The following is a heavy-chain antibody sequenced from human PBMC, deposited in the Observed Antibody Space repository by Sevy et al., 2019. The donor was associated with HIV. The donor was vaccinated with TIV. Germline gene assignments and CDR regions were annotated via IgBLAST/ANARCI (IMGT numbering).Heavy chain of an antibody. CDR1: GFTFSNAW. CDR2: ISASGAST. D-gene: IGHD3-3*01. J-gene: IGHJ4*02. V-gene: IGHV3-23*01. CDR3: AKNPNYDFWSTYYTGYFDY. Sequence: GGSLRLSCVASGFTFSNAWMSWVRQAPGKGLEWVSAISASGASTYHADSVQGRFTISRDNSRNTLYLQMNNMGAEDTAVYYCAKNPNYDFWSTYYTGYFDYWGQGILVTVSS.